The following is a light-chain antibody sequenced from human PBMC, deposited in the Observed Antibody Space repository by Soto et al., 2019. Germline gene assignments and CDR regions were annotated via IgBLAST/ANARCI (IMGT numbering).Light chain of an antibody. Sequence: EIVMPQFPATQFLRTGASATLSCRASQSVTGYLAWSQQKPGQATSLLTYDASSRATGIPDWFSVSGSEADLCLTVSRLEPEDLAVDYCQQYGSSIQFGGGTKVDI. CDR3: QQYGSSIQ. J-gene: IGKJ4*02. CDR1: QSVTGY. V-gene: IGKV3-20*01. CDR2: DAS.